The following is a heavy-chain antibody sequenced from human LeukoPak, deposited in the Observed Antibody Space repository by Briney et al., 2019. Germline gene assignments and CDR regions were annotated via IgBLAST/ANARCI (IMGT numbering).Heavy chain of an antibody. CDR3: ARDRTRGSALYNGMDV. CDR1: RGSISSGGYY. Sequence: PSQTLSLTCSVSRGSISSGGYYWSWIRQPPGKGLEWIGYISYSGSTYYNPSLKSRVTISVDTSKNQLVLKLSSVTAADTAVYHCARDRTRGSALYNGMDVWGQGTTVTVSS. CDR2: ISYSGST. D-gene: IGHD1-26*01. V-gene: IGHV4-31*03. J-gene: IGHJ6*02.